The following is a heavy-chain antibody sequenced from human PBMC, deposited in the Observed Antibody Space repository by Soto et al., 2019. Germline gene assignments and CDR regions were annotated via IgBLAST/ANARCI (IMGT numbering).Heavy chain of an antibody. CDR2: INHSGTT. CDR3: ASGKTRTARPSLRYYYYGLDV. Sequence: SETLSLTCTIYGGSFSGYYWTWIRQPPGKGLEWIGEINHSGTTNYSPSLKRRVSISVDTSKDKFSLNLSSVTAADTAVYYCASGKTRTARPSLRYYYYGLDVWGQRTTVTGSS. J-gene: IGHJ6*02. CDR1: GGSFSGYY. V-gene: IGHV4-34*01. D-gene: IGHD6-6*01.